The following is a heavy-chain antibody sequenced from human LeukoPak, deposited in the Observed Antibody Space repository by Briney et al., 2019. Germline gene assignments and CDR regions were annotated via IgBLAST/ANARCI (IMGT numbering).Heavy chain of an antibody. J-gene: IGHJ4*02. CDR1: GFTFSGFW. V-gene: IGHV3-23*01. D-gene: IGHD6-13*01. CDR2: ISGSGGST. Sequence: GGSLRLSCAVSGFTFSGFWMSWSRQAPGKGLEWVSAISGSGGSTYYADSVKGRFTISRDNSKNSLYLQMNSLRAEDTAVYYCARDWGIAAAGTDYWGQGTLVTVSS. CDR3: ARDWGIAAAGTDY.